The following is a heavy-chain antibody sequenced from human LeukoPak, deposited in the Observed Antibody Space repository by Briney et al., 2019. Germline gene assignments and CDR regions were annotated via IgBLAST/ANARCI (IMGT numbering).Heavy chain of an antibody. D-gene: IGHD1-26*01. CDR3: AREKSRSGSYPN. J-gene: IGHJ4*02. CDR2: ISAYNGNT. Sequence: ASVKVSCKVSGYTLTELSMHWVRQAPGQGLEWMGWISAYNGNTNYAQKLQGRVTMTTDTSTSTAYMELRSLRSDDTAVYYCAREKSRSGSYPNWGQGTLVTVSS. V-gene: IGHV1-18*01. CDR1: GYTLTELS.